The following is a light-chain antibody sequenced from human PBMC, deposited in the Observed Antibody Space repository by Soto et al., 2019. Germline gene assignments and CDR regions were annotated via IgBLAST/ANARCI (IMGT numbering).Light chain of an antibody. CDR1: SSDVGGYNY. V-gene: IGLV2-14*01. CDR3: RSYTSSSTYV. Sequence: QSVLTQPASVSGSPGQSITISCTGTSSDVGGYNYVYWYQQHPGKAPKLMIYEVSNRPSGVYNRFSGSKSGNTASLTIYGIPAENEADYYCRSYTSSSTYVFGPGTKLTGL. J-gene: IGLJ1*01. CDR2: EVS.